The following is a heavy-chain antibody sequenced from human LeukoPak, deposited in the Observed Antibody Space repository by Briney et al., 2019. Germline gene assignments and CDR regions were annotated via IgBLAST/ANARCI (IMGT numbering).Heavy chain of an antibody. CDR2: INSDGSTT. V-gene: IGHV3-74*01. CDR3: TRINYG. CDR1: GFTFNSYW. J-gene: IGHJ4*02. Sequence: GGSLRLSCAASGFTFNSYWMHWVRHAPGKGLMWVSRINSDGSTTSYADSVKGRFTISRDNAKNTLYLQMNSLRVEDTAVYYCTRINYGWGQGILVTVSS. D-gene: IGHD3-16*01.